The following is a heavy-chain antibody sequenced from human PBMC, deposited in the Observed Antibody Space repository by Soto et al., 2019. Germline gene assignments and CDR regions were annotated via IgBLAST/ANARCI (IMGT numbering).Heavy chain of an antibody. J-gene: IGHJ4*02. V-gene: IGHV3-30*18. D-gene: IGHD6-19*01. CDR2: ISDDGSSK. Sequence: PAGSLRLSCAASGFTFSSYGMHWVRQAPGKGLEWVAVISDDGSSKYYADSVKGRFTISRDNSKNTLYVQMNSLRAEDTAVYYCAKGPGIVVAGVDYWGQGTLVTVSS. CDR3: AKGPGIVVAGVDY. CDR1: GFTFSSYG.